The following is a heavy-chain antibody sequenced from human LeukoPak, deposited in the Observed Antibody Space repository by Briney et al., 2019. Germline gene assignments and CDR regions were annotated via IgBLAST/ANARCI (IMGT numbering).Heavy chain of an antibody. D-gene: IGHD6-13*01. CDR2: MNSDGSSR. J-gene: IGHJ4*02. V-gene: IGHV3-74*01. CDR3: ARNYGYLGATGIGY. CDR1: GFTFSGYW. Sequence: QPGGSLRLSCEASGFTFSGYWMHWVRQDAEKGLVWVSRMNSDGSSRSYADSVKGRFTISRDNAKNTLYLQMSSLRAEDTAVYYCARNYGYLGATGIGYWGQGTQVTVSS.